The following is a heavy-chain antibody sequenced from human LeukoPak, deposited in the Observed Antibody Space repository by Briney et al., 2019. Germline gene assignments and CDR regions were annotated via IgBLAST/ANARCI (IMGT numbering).Heavy chain of an antibody. D-gene: IGHD6-13*01. V-gene: IGHV1-2*02. Sequence: GASVKVSCKASGYTFTGYYMHWVRQAPGQGLEWMGWTNPNSGGTNYAQKFQGRVTMTRDTSISTAYMELSRLRSDDTAVYYCARGHRVAAAGTGTVVYWGQGTLVTVSS. CDR2: TNPNSGGT. CDR3: ARGHRVAAAGTGTVVY. CDR1: GYTFTGYY. J-gene: IGHJ4*02.